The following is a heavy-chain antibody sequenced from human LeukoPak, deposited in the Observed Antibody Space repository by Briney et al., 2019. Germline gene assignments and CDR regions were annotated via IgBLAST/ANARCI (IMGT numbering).Heavy chain of an antibody. D-gene: IGHD3-22*01. V-gene: IGHV3-48*03. CDR1: GXNFSNYE. CDR2: ISSSGRTM. J-gene: IGHJ4*02. CDR3: ARGGDSSGYYVDY. Sequence: PGGSLRLSWAASGXNFSNYEMNWVRQAPGRGLEWVSYISSSGRTMYYADSVRGRFTISRDNAKNSLYLQMNSLRGEDTAIYYCARGGDSSGYYVDYWGQGTLVTVSS.